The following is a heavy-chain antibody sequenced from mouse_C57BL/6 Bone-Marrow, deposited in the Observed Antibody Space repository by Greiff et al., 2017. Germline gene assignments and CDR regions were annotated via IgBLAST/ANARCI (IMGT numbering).Heavy chain of an antibody. V-gene: IGHV1-64*01. J-gene: IGHJ1*03. CDR2: IHPNSGST. CDR3: ARWCYWYFDV. CDR1: GYTFTSYW. D-gene: IGHD1-1*02. Sequence: QVQLQQPGAELVKPGASVKLSCKASGYTFTSYWMHWVKQRPGQGLEWIGMIHPNSGSTNYNEKFKGKATLTADKSSRTAYMRLRSLTSEDSAVYFCARWCYWYFDVWGTGTTVTVSS.